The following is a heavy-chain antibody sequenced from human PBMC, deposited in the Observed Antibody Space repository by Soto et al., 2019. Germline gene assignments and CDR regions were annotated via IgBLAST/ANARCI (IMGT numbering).Heavy chain of an antibody. CDR1: EYTFTSYD. CDR2: MNPNSGNT. J-gene: IGHJ6*02. CDR3: VHSSSSSGGYGMDV. D-gene: IGHD6-6*01. V-gene: IGHV1-8*01. Sequence: ASVKVSCKASEYTFTSYDINWVRQATGQGLEWMGWMNPNSGNTGYAQKFQGGVTMTRNTSISTAYMELSSLRSEDTAVYYCVHSSSSSGGYGMDVWGQGTTVTVSS.